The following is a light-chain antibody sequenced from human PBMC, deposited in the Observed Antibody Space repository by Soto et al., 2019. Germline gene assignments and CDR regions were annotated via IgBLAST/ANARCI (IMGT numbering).Light chain of an antibody. CDR3: SSYTSRSTRV. V-gene: IGLV2-14*01. Sequence: QSALTQPASVSGSPGQSITISCTGTSSDVGGYNYVSWYQQHPGKAPKLMIYDVSNRPSGVSNRFSGSKSGNTASLTISGLQAEDEADYYCSSYTSRSTRVFGTGTKVPVL. CDR1: SSDVGGYNY. CDR2: DVS. J-gene: IGLJ1*01.